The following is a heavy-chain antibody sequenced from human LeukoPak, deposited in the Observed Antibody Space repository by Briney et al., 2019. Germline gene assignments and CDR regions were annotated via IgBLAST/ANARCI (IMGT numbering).Heavy chain of an antibody. D-gene: IGHD2-2*01. J-gene: IGHJ4*02. CDR2: ISAYNGNT. Sequence: ASVKVSCKASGYTFTSYGISWVRQAPGQGLEWMGWISAYNGNTNYAQRLQGRVTMTTDTSTSTAYMELRSLRSDDTAVYYCARDGCSSTSCSPRFDYWGQGTLVTVSS. CDR1: GYTFTSYG. V-gene: IGHV1-18*01. CDR3: ARDGCSSTSCSPRFDY.